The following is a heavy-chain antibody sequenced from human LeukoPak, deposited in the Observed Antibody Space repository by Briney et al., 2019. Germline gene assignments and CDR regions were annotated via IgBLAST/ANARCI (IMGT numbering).Heavy chain of an antibody. CDR3: ARDENWVTGTTRGNWFDP. V-gene: IGHV1-18*01. CDR2: ISAYNGNT. CDR1: GYTFTSYD. Sequence: ASVKVSCKASGYTFTSYDINWVRQATGQGLEWMGWISAYNGNTNYAQKLQGRVTMTTDTSTSTAYMELRSLRSEDTAVYYCARDENWVTGTTRGNWFDPWGQGTLVTVSS. J-gene: IGHJ5*02. D-gene: IGHD1-7*01.